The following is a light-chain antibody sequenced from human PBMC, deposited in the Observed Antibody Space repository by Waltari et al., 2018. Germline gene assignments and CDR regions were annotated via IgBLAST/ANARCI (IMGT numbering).Light chain of an antibody. V-gene: IGKV4-1*01. Sequence: DIVMTQSPDSLAVSLGERATINCKSSQSVLFSSNNNNYLAWYQLKPGQPPKLLLYWASIRQSGVRDRFSGSGSATDFTLTISSLQAEDVAVYFCLQYYSRPYTFGQGTKLEIK. CDR2: WAS. J-gene: IGKJ2*01. CDR3: LQYYSRPYT. CDR1: QSVLFSSNNNNY.